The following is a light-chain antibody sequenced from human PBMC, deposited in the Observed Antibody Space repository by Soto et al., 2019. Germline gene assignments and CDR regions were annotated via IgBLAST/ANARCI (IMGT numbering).Light chain of an antibody. CDR2: GAS. CDR1: QSVRSN. Sequence: EIVMTQSPATLSVSPGERATLFCRASQSVRSNFLAWYQQKPGQTPRLLIYGASTRATGIPARFSGSGSGTEFTLIINSLQSEDFAVYYCHQHSAWPLPCGGGTKVEIK. CDR3: HQHSAWPLP. J-gene: IGKJ4*01. V-gene: IGKV3-15*01.